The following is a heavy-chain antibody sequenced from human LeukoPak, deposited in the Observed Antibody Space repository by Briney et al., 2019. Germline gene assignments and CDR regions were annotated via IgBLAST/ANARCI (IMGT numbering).Heavy chain of an antibody. CDR3: ARQGCSSTSCYRADWFDP. CDR1: GYSFTSYW. J-gene: IGHJ5*02. D-gene: IGHD2-2*02. Sequence: GESLKISCKGSGYSFTSYWIGWVRQMPGKGLEWMGSIYPGDSDTRYSPSFQGQVTISADKSISTASLQWSSLKASDTAMYYCARQGCSSTSCYRADWFDPWGQGTLVTVSS. CDR2: IYPGDSDT. V-gene: IGHV5-51*01.